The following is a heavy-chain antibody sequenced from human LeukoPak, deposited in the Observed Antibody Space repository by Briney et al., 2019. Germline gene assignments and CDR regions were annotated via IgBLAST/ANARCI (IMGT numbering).Heavy chain of an antibody. J-gene: IGHJ4*02. D-gene: IGHD2-15*01. CDR3: ARVVTGPNCSGGSCYSDY. CDR2: ISYDGSNK. Sequence: GGSLRLSCAASGFTFSSYAMHWVRQAPGKGLEWVAVISYDGSNKYYADSVKGRFTISRDNSKNTLYLQMNSLRAEDTAVYYCARVVTGPNCSGGSCYSDYWGQGTLVTVSS. CDR1: GFTFSSYA. V-gene: IGHV3-30-3*01.